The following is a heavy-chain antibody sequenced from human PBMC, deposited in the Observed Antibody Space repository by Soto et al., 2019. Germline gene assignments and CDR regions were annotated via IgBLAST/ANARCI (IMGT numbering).Heavy chain of an antibody. CDR2: MNPNSANT. V-gene: IGHV1-8*01. D-gene: IGHD1-1*01. J-gene: IGHJ5*02. Sequence: QVQLVQSGAEVQRPGASVKVCCRASGYAFGDYDISWVRQAPGQGLEWMGWMNPNSANTGYAQKFQGRVSMTRDMSISTAYMELSRLRPEDTAIYYCARMATYGTLNWFDPWGQGALVTVSS. CDR3: ARMATYGTLNWFDP. CDR1: GYAFGDYD.